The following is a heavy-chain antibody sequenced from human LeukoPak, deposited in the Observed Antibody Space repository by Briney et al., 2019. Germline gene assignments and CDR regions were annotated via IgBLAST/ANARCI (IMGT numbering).Heavy chain of an antibody. V-gene: IGHV1-69*13. D-gene: IGHD6-6*01. CDR2: IIPIFGTA. J-gene: IGHJ6*02. CDR1: GGTFSSYA. Sequence: ASVKVSCKASGGTFSSYAISWVRQAPGQGLEWMGGIIPIFGTANYAQKFQGRVTITADESTSTAYMELSSLRSEDTAVYYCARGGPLGWDGSSSPIPFYYYGMDVWGQGTTVTVS. CDR3: ARGGPLGWDGSSSPIPFYYYGMDV.